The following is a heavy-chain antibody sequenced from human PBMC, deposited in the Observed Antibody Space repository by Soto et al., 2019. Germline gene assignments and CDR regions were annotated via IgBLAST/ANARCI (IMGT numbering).Heavy chain of an antibody. CDR1: GGTFSSYA. Sequence: QVQLVQSGAEVKKPGSSVKVSCNASGGTFSSYAISWVRQAPGQGLEWMGGIIPIFGTANYAQKFQGRVTITADESPSTAYMELSSLRSEDTAVYYCAQSYSNYVYYYYYGMDVWGQGTTVTVSS. V-gene: IGHV1-69*01. CDR3: AQSYSNYVYYYYYGMDV. J-gene: IGHJ6*02. CDR2: IIPIFGTA. D-gene: IGHD4-4*01.